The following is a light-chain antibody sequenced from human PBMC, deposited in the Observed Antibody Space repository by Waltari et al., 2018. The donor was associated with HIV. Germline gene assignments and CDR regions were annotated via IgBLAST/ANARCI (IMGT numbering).Light chain of an antibody. CDR1: QSVSSS. Sequence: EIVLAQSPPTLSVSPGETATVSCRASQSVSSSLVWYQQKPGQAPKLLIYGASTRATGIAARFSGSGSGTDFTLTISSLQSEDFAVYYCQQYSNWPLTFGGGTKVEI. V-gene: IGKV3-15*01. CDR2: GAS. J-gene: IGKJ4*01. CDR3: QQYSNWPLT.